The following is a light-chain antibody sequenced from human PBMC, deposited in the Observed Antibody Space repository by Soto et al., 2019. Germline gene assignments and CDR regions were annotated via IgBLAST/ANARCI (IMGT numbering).Light chain of an antibody. J-gene: IGKJ5*01. CDR3: QQSYSTPPIT. CDR2: AAS. CDR1: QSIRSH. V-gene: IGKV1-39*01. Sequence: DIQLTQSPSTLSPSVGDRVTITCRASQSIRSHLSWYQQKPGQAPRLLIYAASSLRSGVPSRFSGSGSGRDFTLTISSLQPEEVATYYCQQSYSTPPITFGQGTRLEIK.